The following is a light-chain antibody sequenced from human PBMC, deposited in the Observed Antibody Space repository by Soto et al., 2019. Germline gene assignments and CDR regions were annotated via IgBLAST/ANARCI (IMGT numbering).Light chain of an antibody. J-gene: IGLJ2*01. Sequence: QSVLTQPPSVSGAPGQRVTISCTGSSSNIGAGYDVHWYQQLPGTAPKLLIYGNSNRPSGVPDRFSGSKSGTSASLAITGLQAEDEADYYCQSYDRNLIGSVIFGGGTKVTVL. CDR1: SSNIGAGYD. CDR3: QSYDRNLIGSVI. V-gene: IGLV1-40*01. CDR2: GNS.